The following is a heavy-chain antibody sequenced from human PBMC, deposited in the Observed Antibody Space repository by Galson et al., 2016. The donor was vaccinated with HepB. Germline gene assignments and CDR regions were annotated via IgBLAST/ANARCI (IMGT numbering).Heavy chain of an antibody. CDR3: ARDDYFRLGY. D-gene: IGHD3-16*01. CDR1: GFIFSVYN. J-gene: IGHJ4*02. Sequence: SLRLSCAASGFIFSVYNMKWARQAPGKGLEWIAWITSSSDTMYYADSVKGRFTISRDNAKNSLYLEMNSLRDEDTAVYYCARDDYFRLGYWGQGTLVTVSS. CDR2: ITSSSDTM. V-gene: IGHV3-48*02.